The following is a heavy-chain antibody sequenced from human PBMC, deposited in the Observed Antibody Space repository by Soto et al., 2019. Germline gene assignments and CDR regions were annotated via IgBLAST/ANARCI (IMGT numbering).Heavy chain of an antibody. V-gene: IGHV1-3*01. D-gene: IGHD6-6*01. CDR1: GYTFTSYA. CDR3: ARVGSIAARQGWYYGMDV. Sequence: GASVKFSCKASGYTFTSYAMHWVRQAPGQRLEWMGWINAGNGNTKYSQKFQGRVTITRDTSASTAYMELSSLRSEDTAVYYCARVGSIAARQGWYYGMDVWGQGTTVTVSS. J-gene: IGHJ6*02. CDR2: INAGNGNT.